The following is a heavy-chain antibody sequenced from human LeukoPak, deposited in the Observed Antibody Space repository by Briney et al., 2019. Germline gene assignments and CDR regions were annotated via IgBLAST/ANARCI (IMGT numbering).Heavy chain of an antibody. CDR2: IYYSGST. CDR1: GGSISSYY. D-gene: IGHD3-16*01. Sequence: PSETLSLTCTVSGGSISSYYWSWIRQPPGKGLEWIGYIYYSGSTNYNPSLKSRVTISVDTSKNQFSLKLSSVTAADTAVYYCARAWGAFDIWGQGTMVTVSS. V-gene: IGHV4-59*01. J-gene: IGHJ3*02. CDR3: ARAWGAFDI.